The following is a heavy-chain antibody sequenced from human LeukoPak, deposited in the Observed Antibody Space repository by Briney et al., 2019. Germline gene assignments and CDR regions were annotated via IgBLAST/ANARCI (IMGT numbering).Heavy chain of an antibody. CDR2: VYTSGST. D-gene: IGHD6-13*01. J-gene: IGHJ2*01. CDR3: ARDLSSSSWYGDWYFDL. Sequence: PSETLSLTCTVSGGSISSYYWSWLRQPAGKGLEWIGRVYTSGSTNYNPSLKSRVTMSVDTSKNQFSLKLSSVTAADTAVYYCARDLSSSSWYGDWYFDLWGRGTLVTVSS. V-gene: IGHV4-4*07. CDR1: GGSISSYY.